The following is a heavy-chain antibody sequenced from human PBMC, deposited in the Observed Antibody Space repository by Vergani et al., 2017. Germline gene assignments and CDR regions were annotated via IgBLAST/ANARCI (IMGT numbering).Heavy chain of an antibody. J-gene: IGHJ2*01. CDR1: GGSISSYY. V-gene: IGHV4-59*01. CDR2: IYYSGST. Sequence: QVQLQESGPGLVKPSETLSLTCTVSGGSISSYYWSWIRQPAGKGLEWIGYIYYSGSTNYNPSLKSRVTISVDTSKNQFSLKLSSVTAADTAVYYCARDRRGAVAGTGWYFDLWGRGTLVTVSS. D-gene: IGHD6-19*01. CDR3: ARDRRGAVAGTGWYFDL.